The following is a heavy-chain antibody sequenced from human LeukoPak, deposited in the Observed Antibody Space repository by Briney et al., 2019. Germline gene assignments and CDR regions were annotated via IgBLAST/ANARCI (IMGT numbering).Heavy chain of an antibody. J-gene: IGHJ5*02. D-gene: IGHD5-24*01. CDR2: IKQDGSEK. CDR3: AKDQAVEMATNKENWFDP. CDR1: GFTFSNYW. V-gene: IGHV3-7*03. Sequence: GGSLRLSCAASGFTFSNYWMTWVRQAPGKGLELVANIKQDGSEKYYVDSVKGRFTISRDNAKNSLYLQMNSLRAEDTAVYYCAKDQAVEMATNKENWFDPWGQGTLVTVSS.